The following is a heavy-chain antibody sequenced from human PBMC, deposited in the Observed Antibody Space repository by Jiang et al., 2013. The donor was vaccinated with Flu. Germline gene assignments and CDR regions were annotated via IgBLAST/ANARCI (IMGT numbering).Heavy chain of an antibody. J-gene: IGHJ4*02. CDR2: T. Sequence: TNYNPSLKSRVTISVDASKNQFSLKLSSVTAADTAVYYCARGKVVAYDYWGQGTLVTVSS. CDR3: ARGKVVAYDY. D-gene: IGHD3-22*01. V-gene: IGHV4-34*01.